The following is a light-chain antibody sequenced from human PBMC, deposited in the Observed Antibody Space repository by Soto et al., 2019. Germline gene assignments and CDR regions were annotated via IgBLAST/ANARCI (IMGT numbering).Light chain of an antibody. CDR2: ATS. Sequence: DLQMTQSPSSLSASVGDRVTITCRASQSISSYLNWYQQKPGKAPKLLIYATSSLQSAVPSRFSGRGSGTDFTLTISTLQPEDSATYYCQQTYTTPWTFGQGTKVEV. CDR3: QQTYTTPWT. CDR1: QSISSY. J-gene: IGKJ1*01. V-gene: IGKV1-39*01.